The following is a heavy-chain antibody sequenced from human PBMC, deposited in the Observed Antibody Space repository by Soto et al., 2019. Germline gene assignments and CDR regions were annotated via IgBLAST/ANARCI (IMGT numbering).Heavy chain of an antibody. J-gene: IGHJ4*02. D-gene: IGHD2-2*01. CDR3: ASHNAYCSSTSCYLSGSYFDY. V-gene: IGHV1-69*01. CDR2: IIPIFGTA. CDR1: GGTFSSYA. Sequence: QVQLVQSGAEVKKPGSSVKVSCQASGGTFSSYAISWVRQAPGQGLEWMGGIIPIFGTANYAQKFQGRVTITADESTSTAYMELSSLRSEDTAVYYCASHNAYCSSTSCYLSGSYFDYWGQGTLVTVSS.